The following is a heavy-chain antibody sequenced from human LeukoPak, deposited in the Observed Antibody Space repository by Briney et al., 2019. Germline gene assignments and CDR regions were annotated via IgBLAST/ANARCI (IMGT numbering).Heavy chain of an antibody. CDR3: ARVLAVAGTVYFDL. D-gene: IGHD6-19*01. CDR2: IYHSGST. J-gene: IGHJ2*01. Sequence: ASETLSLTCTVSGGSISSYYWSWIRQPPGKGLEWIGYIYHSGSTNYNPSLKSRVTISVDTSKNQFSLKLSSVTAADTAVYYCARVLAVAGTVYFDLWGRGTLVTVSS. CDR1: GGSISSYY. V-gene: IGHV4-59*01.